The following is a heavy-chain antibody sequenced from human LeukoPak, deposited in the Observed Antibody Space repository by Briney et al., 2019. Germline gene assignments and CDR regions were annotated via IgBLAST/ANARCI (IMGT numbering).Heavy chain of an antibody. CDR2: ISSSSSYI. V-gene: IGHV3-21*01. D-gene: IGHD3-10*01. Sequence: GGSLRLSCAASGFTFSSYSMNWVRQAPGKGLEWVSSISSSSSYIYYADSVKARFTISRDNATNSLYLQMNSLRAEDTAVYYCARDRFWFGELENYFDYWGQGTLVTVSS. J-gene: IGHJ4*02. CDR1: GFTFSSYS. CDR3: ARDRFWFGELENYFDY.